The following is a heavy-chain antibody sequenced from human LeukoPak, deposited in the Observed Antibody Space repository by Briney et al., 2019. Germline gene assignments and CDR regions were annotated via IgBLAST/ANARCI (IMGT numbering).Heavy chain of an antibody. CDR2: IWYDGSNK. J-gene: IGHJ4*02. V-gene: IGHV3-33*01. D-gene: IGHD1-26*01. Sequence: AGGSLRLSCAASGFTFSSYGMHWVRQAPGKGLEWVAVIWYDGSNKYYADSVKGRFTISRDNSKNTLYLQMNSLRAEDTAVYYCARQNTPHGNFDYWGQGTLVTVSS. CDR1: GFTFSSYG. CDR3: ARQNTPHGNFDY.